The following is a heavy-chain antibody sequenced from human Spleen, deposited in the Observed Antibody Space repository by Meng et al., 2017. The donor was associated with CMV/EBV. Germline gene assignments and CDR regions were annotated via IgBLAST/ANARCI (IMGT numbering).Heavy chain of an antibody. CDR2: MNPNSGNT. V-gene: IGHV1-8*03. CDR1: YTFTSYD. CDR3: ARGPHYYDSSGYYYDY. D-gene: IGHD3-22*01. Sequence: YTFTSYDINWVRQATGQGLEWMGWMNPNSGNTGYAQKFQGRVTITRNTSISTAYMELSSLRSEDTAVYYCARGPHYYDSSGYYYDYWGQGTLVTVSS. J-gene: IGHJ4*02.